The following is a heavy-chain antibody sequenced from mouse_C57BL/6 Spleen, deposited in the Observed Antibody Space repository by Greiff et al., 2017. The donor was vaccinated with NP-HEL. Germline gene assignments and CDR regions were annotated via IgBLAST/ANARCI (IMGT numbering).Heavy chain of an antibody. CDR2: IDPSDSYT. D-gene: IGHD1-1*01. CDR3: ARRGYGSSYWYFDV. Sequence: VQLQQPGAELVMPGASVKLSCKASGYTFTSYWMHWVKQRPGQGLEWIGEIDPSDSYTNYNQKFKGKATLTVDKSSSAAYMKLSSLTSEDSAVYYCARRGYGSSYWYFDVWGTGTTVTVSS. J-gene: IGHJ1*03. V-gene: IGHV1-69*01. CDR1: GYTFTSYW.